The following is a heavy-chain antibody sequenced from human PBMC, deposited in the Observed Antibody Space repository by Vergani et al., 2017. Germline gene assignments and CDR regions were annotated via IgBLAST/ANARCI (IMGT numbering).Heavy chain of an antibody. J-gene: IGHJ4*02. CDR2: INPNSGGT. CDR1: GYTFTGYY. Sequence: QVQLVQSGAEVKKPGASVKVSCKASGYTFTGYYMHWVRQAPVQGLEWMGWINPNSGGTNYAQKFQGRVTMTRDTSISTAYMELSRLRSDDTAVYYCARSGYDILTGYYNLDFDYWGQGTLVTVSS. CDR3: ARSGYDILTGYYNLDFDY. V-gene: IGHV1-2*02. D-gene: IGHD3-9*01.